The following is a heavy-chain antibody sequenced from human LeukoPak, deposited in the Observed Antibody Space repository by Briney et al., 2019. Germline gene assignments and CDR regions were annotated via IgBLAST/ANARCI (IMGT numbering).Heavy chain of an antibody. CDR1: GFSFTNAW. D-gene: IGHD5/OR15-5a*01. CDR3: LTRLRSTIGVDY. Sequence: GGSLRLSCAASGFSFTNAWMNWVRQAPGRGLEWVGRIKSKTDGGAIHYAAPVRGRFSISRDDSINTVYLQMDSLKADDTAVYYCLTRLRSTIGVDYWGQGTLVTVSS. J-gene: IGHJ4*01. V-gene: IGHV3-15*01. CDR2: IKSKTDGGAI.